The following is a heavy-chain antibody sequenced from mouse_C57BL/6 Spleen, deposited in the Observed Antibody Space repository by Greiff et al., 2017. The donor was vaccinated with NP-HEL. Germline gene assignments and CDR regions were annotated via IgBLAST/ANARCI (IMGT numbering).Heavy chain of an antibody. CDR2: ISDGGSYT. V-gene: IGHV5-4*01. CDR1: GFTFSSYA. Sequence: EVQLVESGGGLVKPGGSLKLSCAASGFTFSSYAMSWVRQTPEKRLEWVATISDGGSYTYYPDNVKGRFTISRDNAKNNLYLQMSHLKSEDTAVYYCARGRAIPWAMDYWGQGTSVTVSS. CDR3: ARGRAIPWAMDY. J-gene: IGHJ4*01. D-gene: IGHD3-1*01.